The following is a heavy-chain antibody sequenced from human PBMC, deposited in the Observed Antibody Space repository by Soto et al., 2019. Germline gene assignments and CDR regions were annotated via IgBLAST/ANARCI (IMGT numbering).Heavy chain of an antibody. J-gene: IGHJ1*01. V-gene: IGHV3-30*18. CDR3: AKSFDDSSAHVGLHAF. D-gene: IGHD3-22*01. Sequence: PGGSLRLSYAASGFTFSSYGMHWVRQAPGKGLEWVAVISYDGSNKYYADSVKGRFTISRDNSKNTLYLQMNSLRAEDTALYSCAKSFDDSSAHVGLHAFRGQGTWVTGSA. CDR1: GFTFSSYG. CDR2: ISYDGSNK.